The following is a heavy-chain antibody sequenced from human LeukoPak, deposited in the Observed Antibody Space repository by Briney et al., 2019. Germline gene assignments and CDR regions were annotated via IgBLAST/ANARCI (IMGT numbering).Heavy chain of an antibody. V-gene: IGHV3-21*01. J-gene: IGHJ4*02. CDR2: ISSSSSYI. Sequence: GGSLRLSCAASGFTFDDYAMHWVRQAPGKGLEWVSSISSSSSYIYYADSVKGRFTISRDNAKNSLYLQMNSLRAEDTAVYYCARDRGVDYCGQGTLVTVSS. CDR3: ARDRGVDY. CDR1: GFTFDDYA. D-gene: IGHD3-10*01.